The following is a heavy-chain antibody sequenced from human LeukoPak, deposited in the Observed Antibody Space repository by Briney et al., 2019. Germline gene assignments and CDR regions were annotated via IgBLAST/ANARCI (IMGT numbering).Heavy chain of an antibody. Sequence: TSETLSLTCTVSGGSISSSTYYWGWIRQSPGKGLEWIGSVHYSGGSYYNPSLKSRVTISVDRSKNQFSLKLSSVTAADTAVYYCARAHYGSGSYAFDIWGQGTMVTVSS. CDR1: GGSISSSTYY. V-gene: IGHV4-39*07. J-gene: IGHJ3*02. CDR3: ARAHYGSGSYAFDI. CDR2: VHYSGGS. D-gene: IGHD3-10*01.